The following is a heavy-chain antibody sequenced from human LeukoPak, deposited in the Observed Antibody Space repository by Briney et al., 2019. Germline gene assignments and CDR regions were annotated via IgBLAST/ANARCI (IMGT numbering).Heavy chain of an antibody. V-gene: IGHV3-74*01. CDR3: ARVQLALRYSFDY. D-gene: IGHD5-12*01. CDR2: INSDGSAT. J-gene: IGHJ4*02. CDR1: GFTFSSYG. Sequence: QPGRSLRLSCAASGFTFSSYGMHWVRQAPGKGLVWVSHINSDGSATRYADSVKGRFTISRDNSKNTLYLQMNSLRAEDTAVYYCARVQLALRYSFDYWGQGTLVTVSS.